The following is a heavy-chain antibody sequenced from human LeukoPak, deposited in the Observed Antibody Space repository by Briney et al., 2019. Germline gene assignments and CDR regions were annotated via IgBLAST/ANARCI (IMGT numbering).Heavy chain of an antibody. CDR3: ARVESDYDFWSGYYSPTPGDI. J-gene: IGHJ6*04. CDR1: GFTFSSYW. D-gene: IGHD3-3*01. V-gene: IGHV3-7*01. Sequence: GGSLRLSCAASGFTFSSYWMSWVRQAPGKGLEWVANIKQDGSEKYYVDSVKGRFTISRDNAKNSLYLQMNSLRAEDTAVYYCARVESDYDFWSGYYSPTPGDIWSKGTTVTVSS. CDR2: IKQDGSEK.